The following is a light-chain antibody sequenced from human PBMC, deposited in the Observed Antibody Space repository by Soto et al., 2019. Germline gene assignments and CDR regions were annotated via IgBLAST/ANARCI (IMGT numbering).Light chain of an antibody. Sequence: QSVLTQPPSASGTPGQRVTISCSGDISNIGTNSVHWYQHLPGTAPKLVIYADSQRPSGVPDRFSGSKSGTSASRAISGLQSEDDADYLCAAWDDNLNGPLFGTGTKVTVL. V-gene: IGLV1-44*01. CDR1: ISNIGTNS. CDR3: AAWDDNLNGPL. CDR2: ADS. J-gene: IGLJ1*01.